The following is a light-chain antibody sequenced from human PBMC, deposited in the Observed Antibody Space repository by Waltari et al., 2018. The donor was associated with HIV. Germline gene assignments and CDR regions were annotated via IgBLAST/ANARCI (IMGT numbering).Light chain of an antibody. CDR3: MQALQTPYT. J-gene: IGKJ2*01. Sequence: DIVMTQSPLSLPVTPGEPASISCRSNQSLLPSNGYNYLDWYLQKPGQSPQLLIYLGSNRASGVPDRFSGSGSGTDFTLKISRVEAEDVGVYYCMQALQTPYTFGQGTKLEIK. CDR2: LGS. CDR1: QSLLPSNGYNY. V-gene: IGKV2-28*01.